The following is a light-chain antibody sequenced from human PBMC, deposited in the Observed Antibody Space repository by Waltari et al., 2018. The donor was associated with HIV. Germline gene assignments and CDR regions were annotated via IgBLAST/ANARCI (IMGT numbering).Light chain of an antibody. CDR1: SSDVGGYNY. V-gene: IGLV2-11*01. J-gene: IGLJ1*01. CDR3: CSYAGSYTLYV. CDR2: DVS. Sequence: QSALTQPRSVSGSPGQSVTISCSGTSSDVGGYNYVSWYQQHPGKAPKLMISDVSRRPSGVPDRFSCSKSGNTASLTISGLQAEDEADYYCCSYAGSYTLYVFGTGTKVTVL.